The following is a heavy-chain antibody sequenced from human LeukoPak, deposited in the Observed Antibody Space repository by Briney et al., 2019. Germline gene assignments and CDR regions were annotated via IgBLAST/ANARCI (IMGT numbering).Heavy chain of an antibody. V-gene: IGHV4-59*01. J-gene: IGHJ4*02. CDR1: GGSISSYY. Sequence: SETLSLTCTVSGGSISSYYWSWIRQPPGKGLEWIGYIYYSGSTNYNPSLKSRVTLSVDTSKNQFSLKLSSVTAADTAVYYCARDGGYYDSSGYYYPFDYWGQGTLVTVSS. CDR3: ARDGGYYDSSGYYYPFDY. D-gene: IGHD3-22*01. CDR2: IYYSGST.